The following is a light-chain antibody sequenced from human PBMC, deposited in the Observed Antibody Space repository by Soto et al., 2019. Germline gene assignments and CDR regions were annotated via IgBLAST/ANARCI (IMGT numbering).Light chain of an antibody. CDR2: GEY. CDR3: QQYGSSPTWT. J-gene: IGKJ1*01. V-gene: IGKV3-20*01. CDR1: QSVSSSY. Sequence: EIVLTQSPGTLSLSPGERATLSCRASQSVSSSYLAWYQQKPGQAPRLLIYGEYSRATGIPDRFSGSGSGTGFTLTICRLEPEDFAVYYCQQYGSSPTWTFGQGTKVDI.